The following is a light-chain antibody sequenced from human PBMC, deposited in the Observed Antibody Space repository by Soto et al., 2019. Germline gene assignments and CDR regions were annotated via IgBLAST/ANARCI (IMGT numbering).Light chain of an antibody. V-gene: IGKV1-27*01. J-gene: IGKJ1*01. CDR1: QGISNY. Sequence: DIQMTQSPSPLSASVGDRVTITCRASQGISNYLAWYQQKPGKVPKLLIYAASTLQSGVPSRFSGSGSGTDVTLTISSLQPEDVATYYCQRYNSAPRTFGQGTKVEIK. CDR2: AAS. CDR3: QRYNSAPRT.